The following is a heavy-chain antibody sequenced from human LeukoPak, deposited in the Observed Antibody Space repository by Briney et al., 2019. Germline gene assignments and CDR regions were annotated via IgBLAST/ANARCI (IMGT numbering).Heavy chain of an antibody. CDR1: GFTFSSYS. J-gene: IGHJ4*02. CDR3: AKHSSSWYWIYDY. V-gene: IGHV3-23*01. CDR2: ISGSGANT. Sequence: HSGGSLRLSGAASGFTFSSYSMSWVRQAPGKGLEWVSAISGSGANTYYADSVTGRFTISRDNSKNTLYLQMSSLRAEDTAIYHCAKHSSSWYWIYDYWGQGTLVTVSS. D-gene: IGHD6-13*01.